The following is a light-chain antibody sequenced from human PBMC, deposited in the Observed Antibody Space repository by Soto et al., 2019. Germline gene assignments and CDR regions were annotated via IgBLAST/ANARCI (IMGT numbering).Light chain of an antibody. CDR3: QQYNNWPRT. V-gene: IGKV3-15*01. J-gene: IGKJ1*01. CDR2: GAS. Sequence: EIVMTQSPATLSVSPGERATLSCRASQSISNNLAWYQQEPGQAPRLLIYGASTRATGIPARFSGSGSGTEFTLTISSLQSEDSAVCYCQQYNNWPRTFGQGTKVEIK. CDR1: QSISNN.